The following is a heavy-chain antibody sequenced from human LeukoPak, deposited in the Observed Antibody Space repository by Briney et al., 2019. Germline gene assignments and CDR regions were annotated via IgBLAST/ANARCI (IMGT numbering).Heavy chain of an antibody. J-gene: IGHJ5*02. CDR1: GFTFSSYG. CDR3: ARDLGQYYDTSDNWFDP. D-gene: IGHD3-22*01. Sequence: SGGSLRLSCAASGFTFSSYGMSWVRQAPGKGLEWVAFIRYDGSNKYYADSVKGRFTISRDNAKNTLNLQMNSLRAEDTAVYYCARDLGQYYDTSDNWFDPWGQGTLVTVSS. V-gene: IGHV3-30*02. CDR2: IRYDGSNK.